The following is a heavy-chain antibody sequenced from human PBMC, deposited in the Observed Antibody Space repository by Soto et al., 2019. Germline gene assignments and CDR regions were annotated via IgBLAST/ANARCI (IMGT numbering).Heavy chain of an antibody. D-gene: IGHD6-13*01. CDR2: ISSSSSYI. CDR1: GFTFRSFT. CDR3: WIAAAVDNWFDP. V-gene: IGHV3-21*01. J-gene: IGHJ5*02. Sequence: GGSLRLSCAASGFTFRSFTMNWVRQAPGKGLEWVSTISSSSSYIYYADSVKGRFTISRDDAKKSLYLQMNSLRAEDTAVYYCWIAAAVDNWFDPWGQGTLVTVSS.